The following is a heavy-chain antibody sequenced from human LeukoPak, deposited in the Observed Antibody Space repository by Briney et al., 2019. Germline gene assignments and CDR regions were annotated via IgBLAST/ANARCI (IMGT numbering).Heavy chain of an antibody. CDR3: LTVSTGCQ. Sequence: QPGGSLRLSCAPSGLIFRDYCMTWVRHAPGKGLGGVATINEDGAQKNYLDSGKVRFTISRDNPKNSLYLQMNSLRGEDTAVYYCLTVSTGCQWGQGTLVTVSS. V-gene: IGHV3-7*01. D-gene: IGHD2-21*02. CDR1: GLIFRDYC. J-gene: IGHJ1*01. CDR2: INEDGAQK.